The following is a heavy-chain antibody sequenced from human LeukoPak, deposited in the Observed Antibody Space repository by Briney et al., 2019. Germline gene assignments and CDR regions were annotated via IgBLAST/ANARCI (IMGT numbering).Heavy chain of an antibody. J-gene: IGHJ4*02. CDR1: GHSFINYW. D-gene: IGHD2-15*01. V-gene: IGHV5-51*01. CDR3: ARIAATWYGGS. Sequence: GESLKISCKGPGHSFINYWIAWVRQMPGKGLEWIGIIFPGDSHTRYSPSFQGQVTISADMSIDTAYLQWSSLRPSDTAMYYCARIAATWYGGSWGQGTLVFVSS. CDR2: IFPGDSHT.